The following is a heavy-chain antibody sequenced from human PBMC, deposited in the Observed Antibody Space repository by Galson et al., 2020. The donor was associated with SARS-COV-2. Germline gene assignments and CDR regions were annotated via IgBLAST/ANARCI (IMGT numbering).Heavy chain of an antibody. V-gene: IGHV3-30*04. Sequence: GGSLRLSCAASGFTFSSYAMHWVRQAPGKGLEWVAVISYDGSNKYYADSVTGRFTISRDNSKNTLYLQMNSLRAEDTAVYYCARGSGSYYTPFDYWGQGTLVTVSS. CDR3: ARGSGSYYTPFDY. D-gene: IGHD3-10*01. J-gene: IGHJ4*02. CDR1: GFTFSSYA. CDR2: ISYDGSNK.